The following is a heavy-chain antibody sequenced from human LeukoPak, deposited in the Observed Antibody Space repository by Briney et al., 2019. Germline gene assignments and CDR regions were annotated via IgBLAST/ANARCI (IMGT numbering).Heavy chain of an antibody. V-gene: IGHV3-66*01. J-gene: IGHJ3*02. CDR1: GFTVSSNY. Sequence: PGGSLRLSCAASGFTVSSNYMSWVRQAPGKGLEWVSVIYSGGSTYYADSVKGRFTISRDNSKNTLYLQMNSLRAEDTAGYYCAREAELGYFDIWGQGTMVTVSS. CDR3: AREAELGYFDI. D-gene: IGHD2-15*01. CDR2: IYSGGST.